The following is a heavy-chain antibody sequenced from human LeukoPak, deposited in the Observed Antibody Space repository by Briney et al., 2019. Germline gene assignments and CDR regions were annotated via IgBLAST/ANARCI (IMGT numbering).Heavy chain of an antibody. Sequence: SETLSLTCTVSGASISSYYWSWIRQPPGKGLEWIGYIYYSGSTNYNPSLKRRVTISVDTSKNQFSLKLSSVTAADTAVYYCATSSSYHPYYFDYWGQGTLVTVSS. V-gene: IGHV4-59*08. CDR1: GASISSYY. J-gene: IGHJ4*02. CDR3: ATSSSYHPYYFDY. CDR2: IYYSGST. D-gene: IGHD3-22*01.